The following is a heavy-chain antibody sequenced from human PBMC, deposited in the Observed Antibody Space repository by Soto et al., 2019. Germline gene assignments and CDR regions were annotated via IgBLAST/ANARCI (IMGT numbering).Heavy chain of an antibody. D-gene: IGHD3-3*01. CDR3: AHRVLRTVFGLVTTTAIYFDF. Sequence: QITLNESGPTVVRPTETLTLTCRFSGFSLTTSGVGVGWIRQSPGKAPEWLALSYWDDDKRYSASLKSRLTITKATSKNQVVLTVYELDRTDTATYYCAHRVLRTVFGLVTTTAIYFDFWGQGTPVAVSS. CDR1: GFSLTTSGVG. CDR2: SYWDDDK. V-gene: IGHV2-5*02. J-gene: IGHJ4*02.